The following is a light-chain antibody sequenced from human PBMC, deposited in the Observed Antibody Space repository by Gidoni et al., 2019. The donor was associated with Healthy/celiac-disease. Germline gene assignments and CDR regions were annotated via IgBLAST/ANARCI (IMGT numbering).Light chain of an antibody. Sequence: IQMTQTPSSLSASVGYRVTITCRASQSISSYLNWYQQKPGKAPNLLVYAASSLQSGVPSRFSGSGSGTDFTLTIVSLQPEGFATYYCQQSYSTPYTFGQGTKLEVK. V-gene: IGKV1-39*01. J-gene: IGKJ2*01. CDR3: QQSYSTPYT. CDR2: AAS. CDR1: QSISSY.